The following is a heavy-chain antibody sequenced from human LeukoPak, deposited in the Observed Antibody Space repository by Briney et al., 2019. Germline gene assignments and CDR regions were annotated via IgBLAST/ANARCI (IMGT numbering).Heavy chain of an antibody. CDR2: IRYDGSNK. CDR1: GFTFSSYG. D-gene: IGHD4-11*01. CDR3: AKDPTWDYSNRGVSYYYYYMDV. J-gene: IGHJ6*03. Sequence: GGSLRLSCAASGFTFSSYGMHWVRQAPGKGLEWVAFIRYDGSNKYYADSVKGRFTISRDNSKNTLYLQMNSLRAEDTAVYYCAKDPTWDYSNRGVSYYYYYMDVWGKGTTVTISS. V-gene: IGHV3-30*02.